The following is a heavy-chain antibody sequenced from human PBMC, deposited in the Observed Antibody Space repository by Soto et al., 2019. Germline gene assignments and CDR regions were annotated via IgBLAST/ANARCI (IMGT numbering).Heavy chain of an antibody. CDR2: ISISGTTI. Sequence: QVQLVESGGGLVKPGGSLRLSCVASGFTFTDYSMSWIRQAPGKGLEWISYISISGTTIYYADSVKGRFTISRDNAKNSLYLQMNSLRVEDTALYYCARGGGSGYYGLDVWGQGTTVTVSS. V-gene: IGHV3-11*01. D-gene: IGHD3-10*01. J-gene: IGHJ6*02. CDR1: GFTFTDYS. CDR3: ARGGGSGYYGLDV.